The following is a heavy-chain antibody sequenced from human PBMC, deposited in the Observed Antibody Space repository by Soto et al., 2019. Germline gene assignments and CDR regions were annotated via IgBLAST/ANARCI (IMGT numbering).Heavy chain of an antibody. CDR2: INHSGST. D-gene: IGHD2-15*01. CDR3: ARGLRTTRFDY. CDR1: GGSFSGYY. Sequence: SETLSLTCAVYGGSFSGYYWSWIRQPPGKGLEWIGEINHSGSTNYNPSLKSRVTISVDTSKNQFSLKLSSVTAADTAVYYCARGLRTTRFDYCGQGTLVTVSS. J-gene: IGHJ4*02. V-gene: IGHV4-34*01.